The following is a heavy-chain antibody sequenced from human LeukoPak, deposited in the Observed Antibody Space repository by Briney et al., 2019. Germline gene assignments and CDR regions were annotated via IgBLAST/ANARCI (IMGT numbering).Heavy chain of an antibody. J-gene: IGHJ4*02. Sequence: LPGGSLRLSCAASRFTFSSYGMHWVRQAPGKGLEWVAVIWYDGSNKYYADSVKGRFTISRDNSKNTLYLQMNSLRAEDTAVYYCARDLTGTTYLDYWGQGTLVTVSS. D-gene: IGHD1-1*01. CDR1: RFTFSSYG. CDR3: ARDLTGTTYLDY. V-gene: IGHV3-33*01. CDR2: IWYDGSNK.